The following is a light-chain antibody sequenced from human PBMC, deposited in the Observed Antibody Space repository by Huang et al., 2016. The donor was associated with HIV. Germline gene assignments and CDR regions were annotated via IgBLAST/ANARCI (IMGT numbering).Light chain of an antibody. J-gene: IGKJ4*01. Sequence: EIVLTQSPATLSLSPGERATLSCRASQGLANYLAWYQQKPGQALRLLIYDASNRATGIPARFSGSGSGTDFTLTISSLEPEDFAVYYCQQRGNWQLTFGGGTKVEIK. CDR3: QQRGNWQLT. V-gene: IGKV3-11*01. CDR2: DAS. CDR1: QGLANY.